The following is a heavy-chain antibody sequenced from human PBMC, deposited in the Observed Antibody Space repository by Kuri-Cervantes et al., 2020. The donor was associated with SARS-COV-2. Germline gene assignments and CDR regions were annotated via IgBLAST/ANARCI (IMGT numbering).Heavy chain of an antibody. D-gene: IGHD2-15*01. V-gene: IGHV4-34*01. J-gene: IGHJ4*02. CDR1: GGSFSGTD. CDR2: INDSGIT. CDR3: ARGAKLGYCSGGSCSLFDY. Sequence: SDTLSLTFAALGGSFSGTDWSWFRQPPGKGLEWIGEINDSGITNYNPSLKSRVTISVETSKNQFSLKLSSVTAADTAVYYCARGAKLGYCSGGSCSLFDYWGQGTLVTVSS.